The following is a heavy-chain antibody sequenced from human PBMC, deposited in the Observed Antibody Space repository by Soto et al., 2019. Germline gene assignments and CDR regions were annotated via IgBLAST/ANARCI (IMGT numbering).Heavy chain of an antibody. V-gene: IGHV3-23*01. J-gene: IGHJ4*02. CDR2: ISGSGGST. Sequence: GGSLRLSCAASGFTFSSYAMSWVRQAPGKGLEWVSAISGSGGSTYYADSVKGRFTISRDNSKNTLYLQMNSLRAEDTAVYYCAKDPGCTNGVCYIAALGYYFDYWGQGTLVTVSS. CDR1: GFTFSSYA. D-gene: IGHD2-8*01. CDR3: AKDPGCTNGVCYIAALGYYFDY.